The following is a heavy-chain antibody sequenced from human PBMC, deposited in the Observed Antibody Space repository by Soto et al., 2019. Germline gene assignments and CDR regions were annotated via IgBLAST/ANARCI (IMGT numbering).Heavy chain of an antibody. J-gene: IGHJ6*02. Sequence: PGGSLRLSCAASGFSFCSSGMHWVRQLPGKGLEWVTVISYDGSNKHYADSVQGRFTISRDNSKNTLYLQMNSLRAEDTAVYYCAKDRRLITPGPYYYFGMDVWGQGTTVTVSS. V-gene: IGHV3-30*18. CDR2: ISYDGSNK. D-gene: IGHD3-16*01. CDR3: AKDRRLITPGPYYYFGMDV. CDR1: GFSFCSSG.